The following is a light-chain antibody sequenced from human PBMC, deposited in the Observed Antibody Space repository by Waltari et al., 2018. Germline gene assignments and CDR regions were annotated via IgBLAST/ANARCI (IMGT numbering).Light chain of an antibody. J-gene: IGKJ1*01. CDR1: QSVLYSSNNKNY. V-gene: IGKV4-1*01. Sequence: DIVMTQSPDSLAVSLGERATINCKSSQSVLYSSNNKNYLAWYQQKPGQPPNLLISWASTRESGVPDRFSGSGSGTDVTLTISSLQAEDVAVYYCQQYYSSPRTFGQGTKVEIK. CDR2: WAS. CDR3: QQYYSSPRT.